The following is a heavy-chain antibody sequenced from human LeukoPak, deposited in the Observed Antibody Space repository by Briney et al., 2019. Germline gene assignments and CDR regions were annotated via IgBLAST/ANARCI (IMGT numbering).Heavy chain of an antibody. CDR3: AKRGLAGSYYFDY. Sequence: GGSLRLSCAASAFTFTSHAMSWVRQAAGKGLEWVSGIGRSGGSTYYADSVKGGFTISRDNSKNTVYLQMNSLRAEDTAVYYCAKRGLAGSYYFDYWGQGTLVTVSS. CDR2: IGRSGGST. V-gene: IGHV3-23*01. D-gene: IGHD1-26*01. J-gene: IGHJ4*02. CDR1: AFTFTSHA.